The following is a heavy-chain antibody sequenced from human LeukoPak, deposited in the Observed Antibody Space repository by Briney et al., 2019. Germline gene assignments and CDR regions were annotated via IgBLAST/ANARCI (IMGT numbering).Heavy chain of an antibody. D-gene: IGHD3-10*01. V-gene: IGHV3-74*01. CDR3: AKDLLLSYGPGGY. Sequence: WGSERLSCAASGFTLSSHWMHWVRQAPGKGLVWVSRISIDDSRTTYADSVKGRFTISRDNSKNTLYLQMNSLRAEDTAVYYCAKDLLLSYGPGGYWDQGTLATVPS. CDR2: ISIDDSRT. CDR1: GFTLSSHW. J-gene: IGHJ4*02.